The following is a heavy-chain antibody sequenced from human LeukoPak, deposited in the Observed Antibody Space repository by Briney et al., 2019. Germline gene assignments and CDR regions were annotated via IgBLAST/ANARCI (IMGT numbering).Heavy chain of an antibody. V-gene: IGHV4-4*02. Sequence: SETLSLTCAVSGGSISSTNWWSCVRQPPGKGLEWIGEINHSGSTNYNPSPKSRVTLSVDKSNNQFSLKLSSVTAADTAIYYCARARKENYYDSSGRWFDRWGQGTLVTVSS. CDR2: INHSGST. CDR1: GGSISSTNW. CDR3: ARARKENYYDSSGRWFDR. D-gene: IGHD3-22*01. J-gene: IGHJ5*02.